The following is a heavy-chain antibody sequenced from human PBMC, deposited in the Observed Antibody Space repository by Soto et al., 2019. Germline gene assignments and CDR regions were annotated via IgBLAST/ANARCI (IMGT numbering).Heavy chain of an antibody. V-gene: IGHV1-46*01. J-gene: IGHJ6*02. D-gene: IGHD6-6*01. Sequence: ASLKVSCKASGYTFTSYYMHWARQAPGQGLEWMGIINPSGGSTSYAQKFQGRATTTRDTSTRTVYMELRSLRSEDTAVYYCAGGGGYRSSSNYYYGMDVWGQGTTVTVSS. CDR1: GYTFTSYY. CDR2: INPSGGST. CDR3: AGGGGYRSSSNYYYGMDV.